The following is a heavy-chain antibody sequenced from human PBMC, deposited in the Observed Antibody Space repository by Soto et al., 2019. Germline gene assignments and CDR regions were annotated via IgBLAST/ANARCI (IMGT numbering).Heavy chain of an antibody. CDR2: MNPNSGNT. D-gene: IGHD2-15*01. CDR1: GYTFTSYD. J-gene: IGHJ1*01. Sequence: QVQLVQSGAEVKKPGASVKVSCKASGYTFTSYDINWVRQATGQGLEWMGWMNPNSGNTGYAQKVQGRVTMTRNTSISTSDMEMSSLRSEATAVYYCQVGYCSGGSGHAEYFQHWGQGTLVTVSS. CDR3: QVGYCSGGSGHAEYFQH. V-gene: IGHV1-8*01.